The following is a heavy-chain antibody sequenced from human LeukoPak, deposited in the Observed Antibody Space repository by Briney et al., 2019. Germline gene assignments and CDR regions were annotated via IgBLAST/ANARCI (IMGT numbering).Heavy chain of an antibody. CDR2: ISGDGGST. V-gene: IGHV3-43*02. CDR3: ARESETSGWDEY. D-gene: IGHD6-19*01. CDR1: GFIFGNYA. J-gene: IGHJ4*02. Sequence: GGSLRLSCAAPGFIFGNYAIHWVRQAPGKGLGWVSLISGDGGSTFYADSVRGRFTISRDNTRKSLSLQMSSLRSEDTALYYCARESETSGWDEYWGQGTLVTVSS.